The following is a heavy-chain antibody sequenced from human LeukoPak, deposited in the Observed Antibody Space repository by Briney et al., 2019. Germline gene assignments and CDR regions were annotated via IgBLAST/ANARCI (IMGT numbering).Heavy chain of an antibody. Sequence: ASVKVPCKASGYTFTGYYIHWVRQAPGQGLEWMGWINPNTGDTYYAQKFQGRVHMTRDTSIPTAYMGLSRLRSDDTAVYYCARRNFYDTTTFYHPIDFWGQGTLVTVSS. CDR3: ARRNFYDTTTFYHPIDF. D-gene: IGHD2/OR15-2a*01. CDR1: GYTFTGYY. CDR2: INPNTGDT. V-gene: IGHV1-2*02. J-gene: IGHJ4*02.